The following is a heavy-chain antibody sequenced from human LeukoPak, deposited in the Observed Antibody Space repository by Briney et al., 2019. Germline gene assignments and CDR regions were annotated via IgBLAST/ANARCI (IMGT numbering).Heavy chain of an antibody. J-gene: IGHJ6*03. CDR3: ANGDILTGYYYYYYMDV. D-gene: IGHD3-9*01. V-gene: IGHV3-23*01. CDR1: GFTFSIYA. Sequence: PGGSLRLSCAASGFTFSIYAMSWVRQAPGKGLERVSAISGSGGSTYYADSVKGRFTISRDNSKTTLYLQMNSLKAEGTAVYYCANGDILTGYYYYYYMDVWGKGTTVTVSS. CDR2: ISGSGGST.